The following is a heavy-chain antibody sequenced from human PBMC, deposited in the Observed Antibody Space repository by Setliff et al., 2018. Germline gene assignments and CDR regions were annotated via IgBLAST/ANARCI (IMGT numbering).Heavy chain of an antibody. CDR2: LNQEGGAK. CDR1: GFTFRSFW. Sequence: PGGSLRLSCATSGFTFRSFWMGWVRQAPGKGLEYVANLNQEGGAKFYVDSVKGRFTISRDNAKNSLYLQMNSLRAEDTAVYYCTRDVYDFRTGEADPWGQGARVTVSS. CDR3: TRDVYDFRTGEADP. J-gene: IGHJ5*02. V-gene: IGHV3-7*01. D-gene: IGHD3-3*01.